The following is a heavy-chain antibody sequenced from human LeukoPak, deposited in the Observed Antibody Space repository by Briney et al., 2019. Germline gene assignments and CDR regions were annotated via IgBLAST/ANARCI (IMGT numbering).Heavy chain of an antibody. V-gene: IGHV3-74*01. CDR3: ARDRTIPFDY. D-gene: IGHD2-2*02. CDR1: GFTFSRYW. Sequence: GGSLRLSCAPSGFTFSRYWMHSVCQAPGKGLVWVSRINSDGSSTSYADSVKGRFTISRDNAKNTLYLQMNSRRAEDTAVYYCARDRTIPFDYCGQGTLVTVSS. J-gene: IGHJ4*02. CDR2: INSDGSST.